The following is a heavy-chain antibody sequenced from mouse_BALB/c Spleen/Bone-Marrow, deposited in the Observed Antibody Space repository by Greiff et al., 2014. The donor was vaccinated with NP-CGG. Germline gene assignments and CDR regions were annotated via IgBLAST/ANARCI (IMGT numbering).Heavy chain of an antibody. CDR2: IHPSDGET. J-gene: IGHJ2*01. V-gene: IGHV1-61*01. Sequence: QVQLQQSGAELVRPGTSVKLSSKASGYSFISYWMNWVKQRPGEGLEWIGTIHPSDGETRLNQKFKDKATLTVDKSSSTVYMQFSSPSSEDSAVYYCARQDITAASDYWGQGTTLTVSS. CDR1: GYSFISYW. D-gene: IGHD1-2*01. CDR3: ARQDITAASDY.